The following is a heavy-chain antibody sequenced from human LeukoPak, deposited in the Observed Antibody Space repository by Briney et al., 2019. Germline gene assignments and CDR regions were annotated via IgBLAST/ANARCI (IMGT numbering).Heavy chain of an antibody. CDR2: ISGQSGDT. CDR3: ARWPAVGDY. V-gene: IGHV1-18*01. D-gene: IGHD6-13*01. J-gene: IGHJ4*02. Sequence: GASVKVSCKTSGYTFTSFFTSWVRQTPGQGLEWTGWISGQSGDTYYAQKFQGRVTMMRDTTTNTVHMELRNLISDDTAVYYCARWPAVGDYWGQGTLVTVSS. CDR1: GYTFTSFF.